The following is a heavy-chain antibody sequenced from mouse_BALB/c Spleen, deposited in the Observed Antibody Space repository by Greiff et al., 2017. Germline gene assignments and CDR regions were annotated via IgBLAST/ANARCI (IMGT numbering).Heavy chain of an antibody. V-gene: IGHV5-12-2*01. D-gene: IGHD2-4*01. CDR3: ARGGYYDYDEGYAMDY. Sequence: DVMLVESGGGLVQPGGSLKLSCAASGFTFSSYTMSWVRQTPEKRLEWVAYISNGGGSTYYPDTVKGRFTISRDNAKNTLYLQMSSLKSEDTAMYYCARGGYYDYDEGYAMDYWGQGTSVTVSS. CDR1: GFTFSSYT. J-gene: IGHJ4*01. CDR2: ISNGGGST.